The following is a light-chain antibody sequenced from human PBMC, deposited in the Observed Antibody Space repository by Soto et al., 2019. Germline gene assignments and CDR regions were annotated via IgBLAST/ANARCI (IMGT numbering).Light chain of an antibody. CDR1: SGDIGGYNY. CDR2: EVT. CDR3: NSYTPNITPLV. J-gene: IGLJ2*01. Sequence: QSALTQPASVSGSPGQSITISCTGTSGDIGGYNYVSWYQQHPGKAPKLLISEVTNRPSGVSNRFSGSKSGNTASLTISGLQAEDEADYYCNSYTPNITPLVFGGGTKVTVL. V-gene: IGLV2-14*01.